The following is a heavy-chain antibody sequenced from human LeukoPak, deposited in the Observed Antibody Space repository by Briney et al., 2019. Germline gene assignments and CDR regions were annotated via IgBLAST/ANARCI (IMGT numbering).Heavy chain of an antibody. D-gene: IGHD1-26*01. CDR2: IYTGGKT. Sequence: GAALRLSCAASGFTVSNTYMTWVRQAPGKGLEWVSLIYTGGKTYYADSVKGRFTISRDNSENTLDLQMNSLRAEDTAVYYCAAKGNGYSGSYVFAHWGQGTLVTVSS. J-gene: IGHJ4*02. V-gene: IGHV3-53*01. CDR1: GFTVSNTY. CDR3: AAKGNGYSGSYVFAH.